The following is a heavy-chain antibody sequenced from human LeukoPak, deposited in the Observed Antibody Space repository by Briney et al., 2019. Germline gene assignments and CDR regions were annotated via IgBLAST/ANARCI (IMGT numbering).Heavy chain of an antibody. V-gene: IGHV3-49*03. CDR1: GFTFGDYA. J-gene: IGHJ4*02. CDR2: IRSKAYGGTT. CDR3: TRDRVDY. Sequence: GRSLRLSCTASGFTFGDYAMSWFRQAPRKGLEWVGFIRSKAYGGTTEYAASVKGRFTISRDDSKSIAYLQMNSLKTEDTAVYYCTRDRVDYWGQGTLVTVSS.